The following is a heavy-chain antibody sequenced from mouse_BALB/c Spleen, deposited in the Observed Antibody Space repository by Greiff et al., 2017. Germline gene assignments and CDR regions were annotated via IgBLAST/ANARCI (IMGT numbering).Heavy chain of an antibody. Sequence: QVQLQQSGPGLVPPSQSLSITCTVSGFSLTGYGVHWVRQPPGKGLEWLGVIWSGGSTDYNAALISRLSISKDNSKSQVFLKMNSLQAYDTAIYYCARKEGAMDDWGQGTSVTVSS. J-gene: IGHJ4*01. CDR2: IWSGGST. CDR3: ARKEGAMDD. CDR1: GFSLTGYG. V-gene: IGHV2-2*01.